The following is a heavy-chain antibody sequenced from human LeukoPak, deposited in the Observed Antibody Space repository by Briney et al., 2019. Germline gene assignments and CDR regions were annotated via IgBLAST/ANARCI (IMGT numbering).Heavy chain of an antibody. CDR1: GYTFTGYY. D-gene: IGHD2-2*01. CDR2: INPNSGGT. Sequence: ASVKVSCKASGYTFTGYYMHWVRQAPGQGLEWMGWINPNSGGTNYAQKFQGRVTMTRDTSISTAYMELSRLRSDDTAVYYCARELGYCSSTSCPPGYWGQGTLVTV. J-gene: IGHJ4*02. V-gene: IGHV1-2*02. CDR3: ARELGYCSSTSCPPGY.